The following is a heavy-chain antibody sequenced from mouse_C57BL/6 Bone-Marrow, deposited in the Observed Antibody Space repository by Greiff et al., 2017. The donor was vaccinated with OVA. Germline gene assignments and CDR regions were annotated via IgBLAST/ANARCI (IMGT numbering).Heavy chain of an antibody. CDR2: ISYDGSN. Sequence: EVQLVESGPGLVKPSQSLSLTCSVTGYSITSGYYWNWIRQFPGNKLEWMGYISYDGSNNYNPSLKNRISITRDTSKNQFFLKLNSVTTEDTATYYCARGVVAVDYAMDYWGQGTSVTVSS. J-gene: IGHJ4*01. CDR3: ARGVVAVDYAMDY. D-gene: IGHD1-1*01. CDR1: GYSITSGYY. V-gene: IGHV3-6*01.